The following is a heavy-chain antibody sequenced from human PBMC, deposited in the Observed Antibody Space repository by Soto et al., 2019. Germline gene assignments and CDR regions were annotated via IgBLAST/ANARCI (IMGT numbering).Heavy chain of an antibody. CDR2: INPSGGST. CDR1: GYTFTSYY. Sequence: ASVQVSCKASGYTFTSYYIHWVRQAPGQGLEWMGLINPSGGSTTYPQSFLGRVTMTRDTSTNTVYMDLSSLTSDDTAVYFCGRERLTVVYGLDIWGQGTTVTVSS. J-gene: IGHJ6*02. CDR3: GRERLTVVYGLDI. V-gene: IGHV1-46*01. D-gene: IGHD2-21*02.